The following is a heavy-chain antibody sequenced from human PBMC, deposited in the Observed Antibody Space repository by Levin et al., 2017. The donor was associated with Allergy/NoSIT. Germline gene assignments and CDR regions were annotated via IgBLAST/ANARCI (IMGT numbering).Heavy chain of an antibody. Sequence: ETLSLTCAASGFTFSSFSMNWVRQTPGKGLEWVSYISTSGITISYADSVKGRFTISRDNAKNSLFLQMNSLRAEDTAVYYCARRHGDYVGSFEYWGQGTLVTVSS. CDR2: ISTSGITI. CDR1: GFTFSSFS. CDR3: ARRHGDYVGSFEY. D-gene: IGHD4-17*01. J-gene: IGHJ4*02. V-gene: IGHV3-48*04.